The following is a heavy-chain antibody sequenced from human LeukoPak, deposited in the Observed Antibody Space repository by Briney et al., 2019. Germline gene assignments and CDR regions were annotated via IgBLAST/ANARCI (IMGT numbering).Heavy chain of an antibody. CDR3: ASDRLRYLAWGAFDI. D-gene: IGHD3-9*01. CDR2: ISSSGSTI. J-gene: IGHJ3*02. CDR1: GFTFSDYY. Sequence: GGSLRLSCAASGFTFSDYYMSWIRQAPGKGLEWVSYISSSGSTIYYADSVKGRFTISRDNAKNSLYLQMNSLRAEDTAVYYCASDRLRYLAWGAFDIWGQGTMVTVSS. V-gene: IGHV3-11*01.